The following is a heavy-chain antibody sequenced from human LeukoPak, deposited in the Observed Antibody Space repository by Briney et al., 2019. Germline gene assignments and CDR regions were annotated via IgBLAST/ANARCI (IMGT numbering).Heavy chain of an antibody. V-gene: IGHV3-30*02. Sequence: GGSLRLSCAASGFTLSSYGMHWVRQAPGKGLEWVAFIRNDGSNKYYADSVKGRFTISRDNSKNTLYLQMNSLRAEDTAVYYCAKDGDCSSTSCYGSYYYYYMDVWGKGTTVTVSS. J-gene: IGHJ6*03. CDR3: AKDGDCSSTSCYGSYYYYYMDV. CDR1: GFTLSSYG. D-gene: IGHD2-2*01. CDR2: IRNDGSNK.